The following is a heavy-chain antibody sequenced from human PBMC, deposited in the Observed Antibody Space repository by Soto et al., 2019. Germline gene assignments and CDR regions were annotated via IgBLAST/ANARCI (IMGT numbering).Heavy chain of an antibody. CDR2: ISAYNGNT. D-gene: IGHD6-19*01. J-gene: IGHJ4*02. CDR3: ARWHGIPSLAVAPFDY. Sequence: QVQLVQSGAEVKKPGASVKVSCKASGYTFTSYGISWVRQAPGQGLEWMGWISAYNGNTNYAQKLQGRVTMTTDTSTSTVYMELRSLRSDDTAVYYCARWHGIPSLAVAPFDYWGQGTLVTVSA. V-gene: IGHV1-18*01. CDR1: GYTFTSYG.